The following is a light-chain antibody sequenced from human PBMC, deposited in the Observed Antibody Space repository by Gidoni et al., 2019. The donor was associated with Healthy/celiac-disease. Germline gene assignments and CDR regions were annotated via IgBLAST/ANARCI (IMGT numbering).Light chain of an antibody. CDR3: QQYYSTPFT. J-gene: IGKJ3*01. CDR1: QSVLYSSNNKNY. V-gene: IGKV4-1*01. Sequence: DIVMTQSPDSLAVSLAERATINCKSSQSVLYSSNNKNYLAWYQQKPGQPPRLLIYWASTRESGVPDRFSGSGSGTDFTLTISSLQAEDGAVYYCQQYYSTPFTFGPGTKVEIK. CDR2: WAS.